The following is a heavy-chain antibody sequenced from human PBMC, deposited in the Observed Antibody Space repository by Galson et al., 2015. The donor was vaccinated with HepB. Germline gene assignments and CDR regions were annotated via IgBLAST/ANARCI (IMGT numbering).Heavy chain of an antibody. V-gene: IGHV4-30-4*01. CDR2: IYYSGST. D-gene: IGHD6-13*01. CDR1: GGSISSGDYY. J-gene: IGHJ6*02. CDR3: ARVPPIAALKSMPFRKQTYYYYGMDV. Sequence: TLSLTCTVSGGSISSGDYYWSWIRQPPGKGLEWIGYIYYSGSTYYNPSLKSRVTISVDTSKNQFSLKLSSVTAADTAVYYCARVPPIAALKSMPFRKQTYYYYGMDVWGQGTTVTVSS.